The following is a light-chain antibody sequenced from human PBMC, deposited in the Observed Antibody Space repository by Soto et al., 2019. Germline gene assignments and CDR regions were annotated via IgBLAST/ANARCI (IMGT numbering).Light chain of an antibody. V-gene: IGKV3-11*02. J-gene: IGKJ4*01. Sequence: EIVVTQSPSTLSLSPGDRATLSCRASQSVSSYVAWYQKKPGQAPRLLIYDASNRATGIPARFSGSGSGRDFSLTTISLVPEDFVVYYCQQRSNWPPLTFGGGTKVEIK. CDR1: QSVSSY. CDR3: QQRSNWPPLT. CDR2: DAS.